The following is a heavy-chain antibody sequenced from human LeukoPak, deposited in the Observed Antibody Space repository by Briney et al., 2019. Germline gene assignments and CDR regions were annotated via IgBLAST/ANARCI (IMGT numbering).Heavy chain of an antibody. CDR1: GFTFSSSW. V-gene: IGHV3-7*05. Sequence: GGSLRLSCVVSGFTFSSSWMSWVRQAPGKGLEWVANIKQDGSEKYYVDSVKGRFTISRDNAKNSLYLQMNSLRAEDTAVCYCARGSTGAWGQGTTVTVSS. CDR3: ARGSTGA. CDR2: IKQDGSEK. J-gene: IGHJ6*02.